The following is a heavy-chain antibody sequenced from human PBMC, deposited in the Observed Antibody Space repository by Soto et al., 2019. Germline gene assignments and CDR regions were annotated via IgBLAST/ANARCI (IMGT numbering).Heavy chain of an antibody. D-gene: IGHD3-3*01. Sequence: DVQLVESGGDLVKPGGSLRLSCAASGFAFSDASMSWVRQAPGKGLEWVGRIKTKSSDGTTDYAAPVKGRFTISRDDSKNTVYLQMDSLKAEYTAVYSCTPLASGHYGYDFWGQGTLVTVSS. CDR2: IKTKSSDGTT. CDR3: TPLASGHYGYDF. CDR1: GFAFSDAS. J-gene: IGHJ4*02. V-gene: IGHV3-15*01.